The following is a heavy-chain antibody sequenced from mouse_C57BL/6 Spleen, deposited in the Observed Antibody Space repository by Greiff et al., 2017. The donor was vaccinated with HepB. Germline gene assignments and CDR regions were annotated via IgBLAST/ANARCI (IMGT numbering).Heavy chain of an antibody. D-gene: IGHD1-1*01. Sequence: VQLQQSGAELVKPGASVKMSCKASGYTFTTYPLEWMKQNHGKSLEWIGNFHPYNDDTKYNEKFKGKATLTVEKSYSTVYLELSRLTSVDSAVYYGARPNYGSSSGFAYWGQGTLVTVSA. CDR3: ARPNYGSSSGFAY. V-gene: IGHV1-47*01. CDR1: GYTFTTYP. CDR2: FHPYNDDT. J-gene: IGHJ3*01.